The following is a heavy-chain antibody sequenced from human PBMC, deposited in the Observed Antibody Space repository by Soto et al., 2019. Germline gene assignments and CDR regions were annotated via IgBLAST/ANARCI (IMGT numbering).Heavy chain of an antibody. CDR2: ISTYDGNT. CDR3: ARKSSSSSWFDP. Sequence: GASVKVACNASGYTFFTYGITWVRQAPGQGLEWMGWISTYDGNTDYAQKLQGRVTMTTDTSTRTAYMELRSLRSDDTAVYYCARKSSSSSWFDPWGQGTLVTVSS. CDR1: GYTFFTYG. J-gene: IGHJ5*02. D-gene: IGHD6-6*01. V-gene: IGHV1-18*01.